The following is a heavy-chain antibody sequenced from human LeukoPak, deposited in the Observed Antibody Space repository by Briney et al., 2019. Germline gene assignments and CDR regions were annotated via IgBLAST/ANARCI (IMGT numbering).Heavy chain of an antibody. D-gene: IGHD2-2*01. CDR2: ISSSSSPI. Sequence: GGSLRLSCGASGFIFSSYSMNWVRQAPGKGLEWVSYISSSSSPIYYADSVKGRFTISRDNAKNSLYLQMNSLRAEDTAVYYCARDRFGCSSTSCFFDYWGQGTLVTVSS. V-gene: IGHV3-48*01. CDR1: GFIFSSYS. J-gene: IGHJ4*02. CDR3: ARDRFGCSSTSCFFDY.